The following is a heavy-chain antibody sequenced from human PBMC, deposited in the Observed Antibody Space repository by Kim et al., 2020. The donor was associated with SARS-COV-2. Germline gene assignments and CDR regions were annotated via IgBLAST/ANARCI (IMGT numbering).Heavy chain of an antibody. CDR1: GGSISSGGYS. CDR2: IYHSGST. D-gene: IGHD1-26*01. CDR3: ASQRAGSDY. J-gene: IGHJ4*02. V-gene: IGHV4-30-2*01. Sequence: SETLSLTCAVSGGSISSGGYSWSWIRQPPGKGLEWIGYIYHSGSTYYNPSLKSRVTISVDRSKNQFSLKLSSVTAADTAVYYCASQRAGSDYWGQGTLVT.